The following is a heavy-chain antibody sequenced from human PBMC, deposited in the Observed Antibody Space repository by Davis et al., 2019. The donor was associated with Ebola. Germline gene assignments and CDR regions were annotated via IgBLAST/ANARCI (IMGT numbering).Heavy chain of an antibody. CDR3: ARDSPRWGLLPGYYFDY. CDR2: ISYDGSNK. V-gene: IGHV3-30-3*01. Sequence: GESLKISCAASGFTFSNYAMHWVRQAPGKGLEWVAVISYDGSNKYYADSVKGRFTISRDNAKNSLYLQMNSLRDEDTAVYYCARDSPRWGLLPGYYFDYWGQGTLVTGSS. J-gene: IGHJ4*02. CDR1: GFTFSNYA. D-gene: IGHD1-26*01.